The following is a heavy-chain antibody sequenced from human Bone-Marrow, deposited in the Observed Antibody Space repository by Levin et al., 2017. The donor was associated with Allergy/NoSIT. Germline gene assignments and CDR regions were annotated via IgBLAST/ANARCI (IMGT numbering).Heavy chain of an antibody. CDR2: FTAGNGKT. CDR1: GYTLTAYA. D-gene: IGHD3-10*01. CDR3: ARRPGASGYFDY. J-gene: IGHJ4*02. V-gene: IGHV1-3*01. Sequence: AASVKVSCKASGYTLTAYATHWVRQAPGQGLEWMGWFTAGNGKTRYSQKFQGRVTFTRDTSATTAYMELSSLRSEDTAVYYCARRPGASGYFDYWGQGTLVTVSS.